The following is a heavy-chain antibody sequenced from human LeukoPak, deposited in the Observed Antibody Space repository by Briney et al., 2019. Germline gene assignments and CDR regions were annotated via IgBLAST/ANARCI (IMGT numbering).Heavy chain of an antibody. V-gene: IGHV4-34*01. Sequence: PSETLSLTCAVYGGSFSGYYWSWIRQPPGKGLEWIGEINHSGSTNYNPSLKSRVTISVDTSKNQLSLKLNSVTAADTAVYYCANRNCGSTSCYVGYNWFDPWGHGTLVTVSS. CDR1: GGSFSGYY. CDR2: INHSGST. CDR3: ANRNCGSTSCYVGYNWFDP. D-gene: IGHD2-2*01. J-gene: IGHJ5*02.